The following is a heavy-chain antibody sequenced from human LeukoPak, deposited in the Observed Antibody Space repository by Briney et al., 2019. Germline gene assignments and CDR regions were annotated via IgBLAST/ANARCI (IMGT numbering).Heavy chain of an antibody. Sequence: GASVKVSCKASGYTFTGYYMHWVRQAPGQGLEWMGWINPNSGGTNYAQKFQGRVTMTRDTSISTAYMELSRLRSDDTAVYYCARDGCMAAKPDYYYMDVWGKGTTVTVSS. V-gene: IGHV1-2*02. CDR1: GYTFTGYY. CDR3: ARDGCMAAKPDYYYMDV. J-gene: IGHJ6*03. CDR2: INPNSGGT. D-gene: IGHD1-26*01.